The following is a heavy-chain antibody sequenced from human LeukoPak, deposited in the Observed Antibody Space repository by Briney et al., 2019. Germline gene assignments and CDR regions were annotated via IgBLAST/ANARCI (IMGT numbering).Heavy chain of an antibody. V-gene: IGHV1-2*02. CDR3: AREAYGSGSFRTDYYYMDV. CDR2: VTPNSGGT. CDR1: GYTFTGYY. Sequence: ASVKVSCKASGYTFTGYYMHWVRQVPGQGLEWMGWVTPNSGGTNYAQRFQGRVTMTRDTSISTAYMELNRLRSDDTAVYYCAREAYGSGSFRTDYYYMDVWGKGTTVTISS. D-gene: IGHD3-10*01. J-gene: IGHJ6*03.